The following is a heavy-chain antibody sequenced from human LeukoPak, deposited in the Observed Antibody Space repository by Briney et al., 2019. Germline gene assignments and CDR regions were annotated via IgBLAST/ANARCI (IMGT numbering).Heavy chain of an antibody. CDR3: ARDQFGELVVCTFHI. CDR2: IRSTGINT. V-gene: IGHV3-23*01. CDR1: GFTFSAYA. D-gene: IGHD3-10*01. Sequence: GGSLRLSCAASGFTFSAYAMSWVRQAPGKGLEWLSAIRSTGINTYYADSVQGRFTLSRDNSKNTLYLQMNSLRAEDTAVYYCARDQFGELVVCTFHIWGQGTMVTVSS. J-gene: IGHJ3*02.